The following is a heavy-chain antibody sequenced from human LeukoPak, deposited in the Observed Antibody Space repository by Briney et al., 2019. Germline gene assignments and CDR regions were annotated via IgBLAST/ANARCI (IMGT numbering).Heavy chain of an antibody. CDR2: IKEEGSER. Sequence: GGSLRLSCAASGFMFSSYWMSWVRQAPGKGLEWVANIKEEGSERHYVDSVEGRFTISRDNAKNSMSLQMDSLRAEDTAVYYCVNRAWLDFWGQGTLVTVSS. J-gene: IGHJ4*02. CDR3: VNRAWLDF. V-gene: IGHV3-7*01. CDR1: GFMFSSYW.